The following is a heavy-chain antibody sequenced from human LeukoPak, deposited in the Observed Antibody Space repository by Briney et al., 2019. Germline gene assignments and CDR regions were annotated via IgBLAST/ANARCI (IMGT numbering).Heavy chain of an antibody. CDR1: GYTFTSYG. D-gene: IGHD6-6*01. CDR3: AREEEQLVGGWFDP. J-gene: IGHJ5*02. Sequence: ASVKVSCKASGYTFTSYGISWVRQAPGQGLEWMGWINPNSGGTNYAQKSQGRVTMTRDTSISTAYMELSRLRSDDTAVYYCAREEEQLVGGWFDPGAREPWSPSPQ. CDR2: INPNSGGT. V-gene: IGHV1-2*02.